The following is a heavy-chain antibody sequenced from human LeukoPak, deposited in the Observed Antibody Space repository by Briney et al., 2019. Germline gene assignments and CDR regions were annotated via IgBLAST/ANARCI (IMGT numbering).Heavy chain of an antibody. CDR2: IIPIFGTA. V-gene: IGHV1-69*01. Sequence: GSSVKVSCKASGGTFINYAISWVRQAPGQGLEWMGGIIPIFGTANYAQKFQGRVTITADESTSTAYMELSSLTSEDTAVYYCARASDLVTTWDYFDSWGQGSLVIVSS. CDR3: ARASDLVTTWDYFDS. D-gene: IGHD4-17*01. J-gene: IGHJ4*02. CDR1: GGTFINYA.